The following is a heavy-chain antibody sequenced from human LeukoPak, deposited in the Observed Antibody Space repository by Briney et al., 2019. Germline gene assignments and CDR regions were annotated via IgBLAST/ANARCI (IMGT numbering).Heavy chain of an antibody. CDR3: ARRSGAGHFDY. V-gene: IGHV4-34*01. Sequence: PSETLSLTCAVYGGSFNGYYWSWIRQPPGKGLEWIGEINHSGSTNYNPSLKSRVTISVDTSKNQFSLKLSSVTAADTAVYYCARRSGAGHFDYWGQGTLVTVSS. CDR1: GGSFNGYY. D-gene: IGHD1-26*01. J-gene: IGHJ4*02. CDR2: INHSGST.